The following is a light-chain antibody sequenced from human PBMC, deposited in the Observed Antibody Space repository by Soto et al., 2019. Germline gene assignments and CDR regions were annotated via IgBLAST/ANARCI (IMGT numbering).Light chain of an antibody. CDR3: MQALQTPRA. Sequence: DIVMTQSPLSLPVTPGEPASFSCRSSQSLLHSDGYNCLDWYLQKPGQSPQLLIYLGSYRASGVPDRFGGSGSGTDFTLKISRVEAEDAGIYYCMQALQTPRAFGQGTRLEIK. CDR2: LGS. CDR1: QSLLHSDGYNC. J-gene: IGKJ5*01. V-gene: IGKV2-28*01.